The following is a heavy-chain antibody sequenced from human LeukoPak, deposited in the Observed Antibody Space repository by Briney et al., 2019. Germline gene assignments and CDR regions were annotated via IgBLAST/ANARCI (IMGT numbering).Heavy chain of an antibody. D-gene: IGHD3-22*01. CDR3: ARPVRGGYDSSGYYCVDI. Sequence: SETLSLTCTVSGGSISSYYWNWIRQPPGKGLEWIGYIYYSGSSNYNPSLKSRVTISVDTSKNQFFLKLSSVTAADTALYYCARPVRGGYDSSGYYCVDIWLEGTMVTVCS. V-gene: IGHV4-59*01. J-gene: IGHJ3*02. CDR1: GGSISSYY. CDR2: IYYSGSS.